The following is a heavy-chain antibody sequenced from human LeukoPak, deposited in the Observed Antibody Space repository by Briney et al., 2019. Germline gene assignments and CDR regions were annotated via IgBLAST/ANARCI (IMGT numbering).Heavy chain of an antibody. J-gene: IGHJ4*02. Sequence: PGGSLRLSCAASGFTFSSYAMHWVRQAPGKGLEWVAVISYDGSNKYYADSVKGRFTISRDNSKNTLYLQMNSLRAEDTAVYYCARVRARYDYGDLDYWGQGTLVTVSS. CDR1: GFTFSSYA. CDR3: ARVRARYDYGDLDY. D-gene: IGHD4-17*01. V-gene: IGHV3-30-3*01. CDR2: ISYDGSNK.